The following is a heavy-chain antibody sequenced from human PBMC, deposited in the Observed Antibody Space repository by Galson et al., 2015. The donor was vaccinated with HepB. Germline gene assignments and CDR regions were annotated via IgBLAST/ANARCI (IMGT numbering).Heavy chain of an antibody. CDR1: GFIVSSNY. J-gene: IGHJ4*02. V-gene: IGHV3-66*01. D-gene: IGHD4-11*01. Sequence: SLRLSCAASGFIVSSNYMSWVRQAPGKGLEWVAVLYTDETPYYADSVKGRFTISRSDSNNTVFLQMNSLSADDTVVYYCARTLTSGVFDYWGQGTLVTVSS. CDR2: LYTDETP. CDR3: ARTLTSGVFDY.